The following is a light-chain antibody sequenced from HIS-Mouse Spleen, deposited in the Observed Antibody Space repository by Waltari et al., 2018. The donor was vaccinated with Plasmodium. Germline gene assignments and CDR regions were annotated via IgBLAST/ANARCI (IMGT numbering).Light chain of an antibody. CDR3: QQYGSSPQT. CDR2: GAS. V-gene: IGKV3-20*01. CDR1: QSVSSSY. Sequence: EIVLTQSPGPLSLSPADRATLSCRASQSVSSSYLAWYQQKPGQAPRLLIYGASSRATGIPDRFSGSGSGTDFTLTISRLEPEDFAVYYCQQYGSSPQTFGQGTKVEIK. J-gene: IGKJ1*01.